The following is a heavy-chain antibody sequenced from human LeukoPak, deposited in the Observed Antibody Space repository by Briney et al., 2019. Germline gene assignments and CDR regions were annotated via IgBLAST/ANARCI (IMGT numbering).Heavy chain of an antibody. D-gene: IGHD2-2*01. J-gene: IGHJ5*02. V-gene: IGHV1-2*02. CDR2: INPNSGGT. Sequence: ASVKVSCKASGYTFTGYYMHWVRQAPGQGLEWMGWINPNSGGTNYAQKFQGRVTMTRDTSISTAYMELSRLRSDDTAVYYRARRSVPAAIKGGWFDPWGQGTLVTVSS. CDR1: GYTFTGYY. CDR3: ARRSVPAAIKGGWFDP.